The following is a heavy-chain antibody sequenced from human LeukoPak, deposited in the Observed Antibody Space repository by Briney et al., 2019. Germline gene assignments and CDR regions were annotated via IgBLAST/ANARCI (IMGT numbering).Heavy chain of an antibody. D-gene: IGHD6-13*01. Sequence: GASVKVSCKASGYTFTSYYMHWVRQAPGQGLEWMGVINPGGGSTNYAQKFQGRVTMTEDTSTDTAYMELSSLRSEDTAVYYCATDLQGAAGSKYYYYYGMDVWGQGTTVTVSS. J-gene: IGHJ6*02. CDR2: INPGGGST. CDR1: GYTFTSYY. V-gene: IGHV1-46*01. CDR3: ATDLQGAAGSKYYYYYGMDV.